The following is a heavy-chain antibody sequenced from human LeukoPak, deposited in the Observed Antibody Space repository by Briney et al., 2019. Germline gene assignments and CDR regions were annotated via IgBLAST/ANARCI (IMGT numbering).Heavy chain of an antibody. D-gene: IGHD6-13*01. CDR3: ARAASGSSKYDY. V-gene: IGHV4-4*07. CDR1: GGSISTYS. CDR2: IYTSGST. J-gene: IGHJ4*02. Sequence: SETLSLTCSVSGGSISTYSWTWIRQPAGKGLEWIGRIYTSGSTNYNPSLKSRITMSVDTSKSQFSLNLSTATAADTAVYYCARAASGSSKYDYWGQGILVTVSS.